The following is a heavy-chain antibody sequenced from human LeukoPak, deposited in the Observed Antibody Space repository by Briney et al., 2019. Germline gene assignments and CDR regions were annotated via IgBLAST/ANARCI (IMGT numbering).Heavy chain of an antibody. CDR2: ISGSGGST. V-gene: IGHV3-23*01. CDR1: GFTFSSYA. CDR3: AKALLDCSGGSCSSEDAFDI. J-gene: IGHJ3*02. Sequence: TGGSLRLSCAASGFTFSSYAMSRVRQAPGKGLEWVSAISGSGGSTYYADSVKGRFTISRDNSKNTLYLQMNSLRAEDTAVYYCAKALLDCSGGSCSSEDAFDIWGQGTMVTVSS. D-gene: IGHD2-15*01.